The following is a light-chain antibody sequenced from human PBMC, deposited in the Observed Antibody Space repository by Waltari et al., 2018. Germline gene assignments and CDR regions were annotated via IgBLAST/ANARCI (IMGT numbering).Light chain of an antibody. Sequence: DIQMTQSPSSLSASVGDRVTITCRAIQSISSYLNWYQQKPGKAPKLLIYAASYLQSGVPSRFSGSGSGTDFTLTISSLQPEDFATYYCQQSYITPPWTFGQGTKVDIK. CDR1: QSISSY. CDR2: AAS. CDR3: QQSYITPPWT. J-gene: IGKJ1*01. V-gene: IGKV1-39*01.